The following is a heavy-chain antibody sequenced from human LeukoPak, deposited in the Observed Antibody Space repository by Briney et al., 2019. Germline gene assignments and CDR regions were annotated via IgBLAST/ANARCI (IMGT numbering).Heavy chain of an antibody. D-gene: IGHD6-6*01. CDR2: ISSSSSYI. CDR3: ARVSSLYYYYYMDV. J-gene: IGHJ6*03. Sequence: GGSLRLSCAASGFTLSSYSMNWVRQAPGKGLEWVSSISSSSSYIYYADSVKGRFTISRDNAKNSLYLQMNSLRAEDTALYHCARVSSLYYYYYMDVWGKGTTVTVSS. CDR1: GFTLSSYS. V-gene: IGHV3-21*04.